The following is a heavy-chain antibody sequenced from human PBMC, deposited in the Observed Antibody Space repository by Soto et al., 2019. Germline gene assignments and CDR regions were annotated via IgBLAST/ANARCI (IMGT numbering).Heavy chain of an antibody. D-gene: IGHD2-21*01. CDR2: TYWDGDS. V-gene: IGHV2-5*02. Sequence: QITLKESGPTLVKPTQTLTLTCTFSGFALRTTGVAVGWIRQPPGKALEWLALTYWDGDSRYSPSLKGKITAATDSARDEVVLTLTNMDPADTATYYGVHRKLSRYGQLCFDSWGQGILVTVSS. CDR3: VHRKLSRYGQLCFDS. J-gene: IGHJ4*02. CDR1: GFALRTTGVA.